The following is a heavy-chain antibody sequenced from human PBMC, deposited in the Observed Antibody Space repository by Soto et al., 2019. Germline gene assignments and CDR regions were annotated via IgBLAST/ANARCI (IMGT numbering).Heavy chain of an antibody. CDR3: ARQLAYCGGDCYTEPVDY. CDR1: GYTFTRYY. J-gene: IGHJ4*02. D-gene: IGHD2-21*02. V-gene: IGHV1-2*02. CDR2: INPNSGDT. Sequence: QAQLVQSGTEVKKPGASVKVSCKTSGYTFTRYYIHWVRQAPGQGLEWMGWINPNSGDTKYAQRFQGRVTMTKATSITTAYMELTRLRSDDTAVYYCARQLAYCGGDCYTEPVDYWGQGTLVTVSS.